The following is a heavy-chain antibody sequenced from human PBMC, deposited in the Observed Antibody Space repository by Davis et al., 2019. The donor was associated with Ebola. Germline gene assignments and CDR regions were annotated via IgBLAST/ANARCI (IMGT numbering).Heavy chain of an antibody. CDR2: IKQDGSEK. V-gene: IGHV3-7*01. Sequence: GESLKISCAASRVTSTTNWIHWVRQAPGKGLEWVANIKQDGSEKYYVDSVKGRFTISRDNAKNSLYLQMNSLRAEDTAVYYCARRSHYWGQGTLVTVSS. CDR1: RVTSTTNW. CDR3: ARRSHY. D-gene: IGHD6-6*01. J-gene: IGHJ4*02.